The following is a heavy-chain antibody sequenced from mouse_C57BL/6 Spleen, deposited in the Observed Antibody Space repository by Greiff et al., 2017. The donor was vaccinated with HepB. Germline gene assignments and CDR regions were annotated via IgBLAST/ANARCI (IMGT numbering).Heavy chain of an antibody. CDR3: ARDLYYGLAY. V-gene: IGHV1-26*01. CDR2: INPNNGGT. J-gene: IGHJ3*01. CDR1: GYTFTDYY. D-gene: IGHD2-1*01. Sequence: EVQLQQSGPELVKPGASVKISCKASGYTFTDYYMNWVKQSPGKSLEWIGDINPNNGGTSYNQKFKGKATLTVDKSSSTAYMELRSLTSEDSAVYYCARDLYYGLAYWGQGTLVTVSA.